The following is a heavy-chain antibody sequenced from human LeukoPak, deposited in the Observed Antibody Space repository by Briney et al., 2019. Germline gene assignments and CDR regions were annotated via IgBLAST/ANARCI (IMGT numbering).Heavy chain of an antibody. Sequence: GGSLRLSCTASGFNFGDYAMNWVRQAPGKGLEWVAFIRYDANIKYYADSVKGRFTISRDNSKNTLYLQMNSLRAEDTAVYYCAKGHSSSWSFFDYWGQGTLVTVSS. V-gene: IGHV3-30*02. J-gene: IGHJ4*02. CDR3: AKGHSSSWSFFDY. CDR2: IRYDANIK. CDR1: GFNFGDYA. D-gene: IGHD6-13*01.